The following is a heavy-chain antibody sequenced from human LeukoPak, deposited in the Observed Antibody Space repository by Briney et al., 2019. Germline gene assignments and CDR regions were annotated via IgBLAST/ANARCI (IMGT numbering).Heavy chain of an antibody. V-gene: IGHV4-4*02. J-gene: IGHJ6*03. CDR2: IYHSGST. Sequence: PSGTLSLTCAVSGGSISSSNWWSWVRQPPGKGLEWIGEIYHSGSTNYNPSLKSRVTISVDTSKNQFSLKLSSVTAADTAVYYCARGLSPDFWSGYYPFYYYYMDVWGKGTTVTVSS. D-gene: IGHD3-3*01. CDR3: ARGLSPDFWSGYYPFYYYYMDV. CDR1: GGSISSSNW.